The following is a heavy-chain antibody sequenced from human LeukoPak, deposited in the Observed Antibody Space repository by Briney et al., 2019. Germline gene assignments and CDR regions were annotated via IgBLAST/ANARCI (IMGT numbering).Heavy chain of an antibody. Sequence: GGSLRLSCAASGFTFDDYAMHWVRQAPGRGLEWVSGISWNSGNIGYADSVKGRFTISRDNAKNSVYLQMNSLRPEDTALYYCAKATLTGLPAPVAHWGQGTLVGVSS. CDR2: ISWNSGNI. J-gene: IGHJ4*02. V-gene: IGHV3-9*01. D-gene: IGHD2-2*01. CDR3: AKATLTGLPAPVAH. CDR1: GFTFDDYA.